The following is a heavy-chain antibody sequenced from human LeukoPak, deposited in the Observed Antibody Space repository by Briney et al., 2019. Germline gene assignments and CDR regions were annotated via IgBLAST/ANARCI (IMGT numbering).Heavy chain of an antibody. J-gene: IGHJ5*02. V-gene: IGHV1-18*01. CDR1: GYTFTNYG. CDR3: ARERRIAAAGAPRTNWFDP. Sequence: ASVKVSCKASGYTFTNYGISWVRQAPGQGLEWMGWISVYNGNTNYAQKLQGRVTMTTDTSTSTAYMELRSLRSDDTAVYYCARERRIAAAGAPRTNWFDPWGQGTLVTVSS. CDR2: ISVYNGNT. D-gene: IGHD6-13*01.